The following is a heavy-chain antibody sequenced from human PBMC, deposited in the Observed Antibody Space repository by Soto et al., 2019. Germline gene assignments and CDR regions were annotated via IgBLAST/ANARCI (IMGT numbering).Heavy chain of an antibody. CDR2: MNPNSGNR. Sequence: ASVKVSCKASGYTFTSYDINWVRQAAGQGLEWMGWMNPNSGNRGYAQKFQGRVTMTRSTSISTAYMELSSLTSEDTAVYYCARGSQLGNYYDSSGYYKGPFFDYWGQGTLVTVSS. D-gene: IGHD3-22*01. V-gene: IGHV1-8*01. CDR3: ARGSQLGNYYDSSGYYKGPFFDY. J-gene: IGHJ4*02. CDR1: GYTFTSYD.